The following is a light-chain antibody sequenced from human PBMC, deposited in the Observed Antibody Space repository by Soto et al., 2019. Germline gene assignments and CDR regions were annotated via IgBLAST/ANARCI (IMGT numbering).Light chain of an antibody. CDR3: KQYYNYSK. J-gene: IGKJ1*01. CDR2: DAS. Sequence: DIQMTQSPSTLSATAGDRVTMTCRASQSISHFLAWYQQKPGKAPDLLIYDASRLAGGVPSRFSGSESGTEFTLTIGSLEPDDFATYFCKQYYNYSKFGQGNKGAIK. V-gene: IGKV1-5*01. CDR1: QSISHF.